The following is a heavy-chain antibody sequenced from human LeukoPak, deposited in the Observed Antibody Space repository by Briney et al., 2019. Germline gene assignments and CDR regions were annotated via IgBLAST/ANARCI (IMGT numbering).Heavy chain of an antibody. D-gene: IGHD3-22*01. CDR3: ARPRMYYYDSSGYYYAY. CDR2: IYYSGST. Sequence: SETLSLTCTVSGGSISSYYWSWIRQPPGKGLEWIGYIYYSGSTNYNPSLKSRVTISVDTSKNQFSLKLSSVTAADTAVYYCARPRMYYYDSSGYYYAYWGQGTLVTVSS. CDR1: GGSISSYY. J-gene: IGHJ4*02. V-gene: IGHV4-59*12.